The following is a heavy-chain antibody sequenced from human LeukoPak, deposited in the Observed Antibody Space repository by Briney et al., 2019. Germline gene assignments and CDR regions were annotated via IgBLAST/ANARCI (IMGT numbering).Heavy chain of an antibody. CDR1: GFIVNTYA. CDR3: ARDRAEGKTWVEFDP. CDR2: IYSDGVT. D-gene: IGHD3-16*01. V-gene: IGHV3-66*02. J-gene: IGHJ5*02. Sequence: GGSLRLSCAASGFIVNTYAMSWVRQAPGKGLAWVSLIYSDGVTQYADSVKGRFTISRDNSKNTLYLQMNSLRDEDTAVYFCARDRAEGKTWVEFDPWGQGTLVTVSS.